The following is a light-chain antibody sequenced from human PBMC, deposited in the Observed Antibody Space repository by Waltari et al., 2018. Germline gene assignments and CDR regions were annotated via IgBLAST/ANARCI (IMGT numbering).Light chain of an antibody. J-gene: IGLJ2*01. CDR1: NIGSKS. CDR2: DDS. V-gene: IGLV3-21*03. CDR3: QVWDTSSDHPV. Sequence: SYELTQPPLVSVAPGKTARITCGGRNIGSKSVHWYQQKPGQAPVLVVYDDSDRPSGIPERLSVSNSGNTATLTITRVEAGDEADYYCQVWDTSSDHPVFGGGTKLTVL.